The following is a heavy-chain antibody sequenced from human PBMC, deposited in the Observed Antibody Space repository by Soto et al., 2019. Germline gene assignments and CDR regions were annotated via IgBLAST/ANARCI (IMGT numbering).Heavy chain of an antibody. Sequence: QVQLQESGPGLVKPSETPSLTCTVSGGPISSYYWTWIRQPPGKGLEWIGYVYYSGGTNYNPSLQSRVTISVDTSKSQFSLNLSSVTAADTAVYYCARNHRYNSGWYESWGQGIRVTVSS. V-gene: IGHV4-59*01. CDR1: GGPISSYY. J-gene: IGHJ5*01. D-gene: IGHD6-19*01. CDR2: VYYSGGT. CDR3: ARNHRYNSGWYES.